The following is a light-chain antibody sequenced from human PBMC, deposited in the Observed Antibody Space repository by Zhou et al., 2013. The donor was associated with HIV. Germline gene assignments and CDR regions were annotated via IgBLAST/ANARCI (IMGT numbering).Light chain of an antibody. CDR3: QQYNSYPWT. J-gene: IGKJ1*01. CDR1: RGITTS. V-gene: IGKV1D-16*01. Sequence: DIQMTQSPSSVSASIGDRVTISCRASRGITTSLAWFQLKPGKSPSLLIYGATNLQRGVPSRFSGSGSGTEFTLTISSLQPDDFATYYCQQYNSYPWTFGQGTQGG. CDR2: GAT.